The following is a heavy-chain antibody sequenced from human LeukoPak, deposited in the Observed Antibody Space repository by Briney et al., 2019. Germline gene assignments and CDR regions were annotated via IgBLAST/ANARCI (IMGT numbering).Heavy chain of an antibody. V-gene: IGHV3-9*01. Sequence: GRSLRLSCVGSGFSLEDYAMHWVRQVLGKGLEWVSSISWDSGSQVYTDSVKGRFTISRDNDKNSLYLQMNSLRLEGTAFYYCIKDMGFDLLKDAFHVWGRGTLVTVSS. CDR1: GFSLEDYA. CDR3: IKDMGFDLLKDAFHV. CDR2: ISWDSGSQ. J-gene: IGHJ3*01. D-gene: IGHD3-9*01.